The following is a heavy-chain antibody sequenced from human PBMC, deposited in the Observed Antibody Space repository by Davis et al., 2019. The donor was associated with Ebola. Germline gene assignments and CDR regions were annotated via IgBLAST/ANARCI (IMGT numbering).Heavy chain of an antibody. D-gene: IGHD6-6*01. CDR2: MNPNSGNT. CDR3: AKDRGDYRDSSVVYYYYGMDV. Sequence: ASVKVSCKASGYTFNNYDINWVRQATGQGLEWMGWMNPNSGNTGYAQKFQGRVTITRNTSINTAYMELSSLRSEDTAVYYCAKDRGDYRDSSVVYYYYGMDVWGQGTTVTVSS. J-gene: IGHJ6*02. V-gene: IGHV1-8*03. CDR1: GYTFNNYD.